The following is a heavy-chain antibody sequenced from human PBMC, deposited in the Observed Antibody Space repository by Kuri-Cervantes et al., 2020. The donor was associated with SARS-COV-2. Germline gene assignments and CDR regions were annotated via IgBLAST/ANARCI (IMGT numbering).Heavy chain of an antibody. J-gene: IGHJ6*02. V-gene: IGHV1-8*01. CDR2: MNPNSGNT. CDR1: GYTFTSYD. CDR3: ARGGGDCSSTSCSRYYYGMDV. Sequence: ASVKVSCKASGYTFTSYDIYWVRQATGQGLEWMGWMNPNSGNTGYAQKFQGRVTMTRNTSISTAYMELSSLRSEDTAVYYCARGGGDCSSTSCSRYYYGMDVWGQGTTVTVSS. D-gene: IGHD2-2*01.